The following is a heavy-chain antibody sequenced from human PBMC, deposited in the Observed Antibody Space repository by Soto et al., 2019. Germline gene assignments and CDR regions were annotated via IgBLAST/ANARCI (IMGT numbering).Heavy chain of an antibody. CDR2: INHSGST. D-gene: IGHD2-15*01. J-gene: IGHJ4*02. CDR3: ARAIRYCSGSSCWDRRDY. V-gene: IGHV4-34*01. Sequence: SETLSLTCAVYGGSFSGYYWSWIRQPPGKGLEWIGEINHSGSTNYNPSLKSRVTISVDTSKNQFSLKLSSVTAADTAVYYCARAIRYCSGSSCWDRRDYWGQGTLVTVSS. CDR1: GGSFSGYY.